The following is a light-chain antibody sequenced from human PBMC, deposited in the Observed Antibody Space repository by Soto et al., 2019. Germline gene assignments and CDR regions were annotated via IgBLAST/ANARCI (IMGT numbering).Light chain of an antibody. CDR3: QHYYSYPFT. J-gene: IGKJ4*01. CDR2: KAS. CDR1: QSISSW. V-gene: IGKV1-5*03. Sequence: DIQMTQSPSTLSASVGDRVTITCRASQSISSWLDWYQQKPGKAPNLLIYKASSLESGVPSRFSGSGSGTEFTLTISSLQPDDFANYYCQHYYSYPFTFGGGTKVYIK.